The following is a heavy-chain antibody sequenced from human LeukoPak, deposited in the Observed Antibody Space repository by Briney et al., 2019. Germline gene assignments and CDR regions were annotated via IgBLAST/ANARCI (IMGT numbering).Heavy chain of an antibody. V-gene: IGHV4-34*01. CDR1: GGSFSGYY. Sequence: SETLSLTCAVYGGSFSGYYWSWIRQPPGKGLEWIGEINHSGSTNYNPSLKSRVTISVDTSKNQFSLKLSSVTAADTAVYYCARVGKAGATRTRALQNYFDYWGQGTLVTVSS. J-gene: IGHJ4*02. CDR3: ARVGKAGATRTRALQNYFDY. CDR2: INHSGST. D-gene: IGHD1-26*01.